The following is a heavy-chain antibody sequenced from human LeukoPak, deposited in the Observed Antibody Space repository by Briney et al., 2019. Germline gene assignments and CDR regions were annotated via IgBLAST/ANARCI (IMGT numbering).Heavy chain of an antibody. CDR2: ISSSSSYI. D-gene: IGHD3-9*01. CDR3: ARDLFRGYDILTGYGDY. J-gene: IGHJ4*02. Sequence: PGGSLRLSCAASGFTFSNYNMNWVRQTPRKGLEWVSCISSSSSYIYYADSVEGRFTISRDNAKNSLYLQMNSLRAEDTAVYYCARDLFRGYDILTGYGDYWGQGTLVTVSS. CDR1: GFTFSNYN. V-gene: IGHV3-21*01.